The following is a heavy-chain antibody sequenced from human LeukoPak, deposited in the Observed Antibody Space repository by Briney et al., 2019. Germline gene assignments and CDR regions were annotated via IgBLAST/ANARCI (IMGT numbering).Heavy chain of an antibody. D-gene: IGHD3-22*01. CDR1: GGSISSYY. J-gene: IGHJ4*02. Sequence: SETLSLTCTVPGGSISSYYWSWIRQPPGKGLEWIGYIYYSGSTNYNPSLKSRVTISVDTSKNQFSLRLSSVTAADTAVCYCARHYYDSSGHYSLDHWGQGTLVTVSS. CDR2: IYYSGST. V-gene: IGHV4-59*08. CDR3: ARHYYDSSGHYSLDH.